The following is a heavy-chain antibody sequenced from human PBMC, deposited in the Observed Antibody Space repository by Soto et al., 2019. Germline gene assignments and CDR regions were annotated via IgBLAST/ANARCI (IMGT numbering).Heavy chain of an antibody. J-gene: IGHJ3*02. D-gene: IGHD1-7*01. CDR3: ASTTRTGTTWLGAFDI. Sequence: GESLKISCTGSGYSFTSYWIGWVRQMPVKGLEWMGLIYPCDSDTRYSPSFQGQVTISAVKSISTAYLLWSSLKASDTAMYYCASTTRTGTTWLGAFDIRGQGTMVSVSS. V-gene: IGHV5-51*01. CDR1: GYSFTSYW. CDR2: IYPCDSDT.